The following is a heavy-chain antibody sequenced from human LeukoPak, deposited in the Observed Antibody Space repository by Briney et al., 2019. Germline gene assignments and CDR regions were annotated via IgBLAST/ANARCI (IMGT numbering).Heavy chain of an antibody. Sequence: GRSLRLSCAASGFTFSSYGMHWVRQAPGKGLEWVAVISYDGSNKYYADSVKGRFTISRDNAKNSLYLQMNSLRAEDTAVYYCARAAIPNRYYYYGMDVWGQGTTVTVSS. CDR2: ISYDGSNK. J-gene: IGHJ6*02. V-gene: IGHV3-30*03. D-gene: IGHD2-2*01. CDR1: GFTFSSYG. CDR3: ARAAIPNRYYYYGMDV.